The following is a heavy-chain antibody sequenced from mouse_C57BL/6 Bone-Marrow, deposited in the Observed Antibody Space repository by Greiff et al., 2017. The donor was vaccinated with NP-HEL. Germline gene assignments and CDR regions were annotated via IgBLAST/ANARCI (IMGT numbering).Heavy chain of an antibody. J-gene: IGHJ4*01. Sequence: QVQLQQPGAELVKPGASAKLSCKASGYTFTSYWMHWVKQRPGQGLEWIGMIHPNSGSTNYNEKFKSKATLTVDKSSSTAYMQLSSLTSEDSAVYYCARDYGYDIYAMDYWGQGTSVTVSS. CDR2: IHPNSGST. V-gene: IGHV1-64*01. CDR1: GYTFTSYW. D-gene: IGHD2-2*01. CDR3: ARDYGYDIYAMDY.